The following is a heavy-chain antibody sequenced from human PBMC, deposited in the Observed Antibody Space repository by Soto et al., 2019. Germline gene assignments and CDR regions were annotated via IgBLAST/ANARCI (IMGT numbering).Heavy chain of an antibody. J-gene: IGHJ4*02. CDR3: ARELPYYVSGDSYLDY. Sequence: SRTLSLTCAISGDSVSDNSAAWNWIRQSPSRGLEWLGRTYYRSKWYNDYAVSVKSRITVTPDTSKNQFSLHLNSVTPEDTAVSYCARELPYYVSGDSYLDYWGQGVLVTVSS. D-gene: IGHD3-16*01. CDR2: TYYRSKWYN. CDR1: GDSVSDNSAA. V-gene: IGHV6-1*01.